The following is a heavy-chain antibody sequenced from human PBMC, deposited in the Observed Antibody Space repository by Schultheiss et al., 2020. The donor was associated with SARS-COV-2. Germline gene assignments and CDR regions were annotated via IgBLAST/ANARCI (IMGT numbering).Heavy chain of an antibody. V-gene: IGHV4-61*01. J-gene: IGHJ4*02. D-gene: IGHD2-15*01. CDR2: IYYSGST. CDR1: GGSVSSGSYY. CDR3: ARRDMVVAAGLDY. Sequence: SETLSLTCTVSGGSVSSGSYYWSWIRQPPGKGLEWIGYIYYSGSTNYNPSLKSRVTISVDTSKNQFSLKLSSVTAADTAVYYCARRDMVVAAGLDYWGQGTLVTVSS.